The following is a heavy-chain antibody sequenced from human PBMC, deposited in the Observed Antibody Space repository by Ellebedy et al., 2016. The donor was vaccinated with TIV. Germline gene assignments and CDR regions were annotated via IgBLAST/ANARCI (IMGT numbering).Heavy chain of an antibody. CDR2: IKQDGSDK. Sequence: GESLKISXTASGFTFNLYWMTWVRLAPGKGLDWVANIKQDGSDKYYVDSVKGRFTISRDNAKNSLFLQMNSLRAEDTAVYYCARAIGAADSFWGQGTLVTVSS. CDR1: GFTFNLYW. J-gene: IGHJ4*02. D-gene: IGHD6-13*01. CDR3: ARAIGAADSF. V-gene: IGHV3-7*01.